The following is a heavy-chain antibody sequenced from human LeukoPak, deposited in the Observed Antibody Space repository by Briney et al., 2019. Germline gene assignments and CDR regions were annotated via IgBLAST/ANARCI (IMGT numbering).Heavy chain of an antibody. CDR1: GFIFSNYW. CDR3: VRDGGVSGYDLLDY. D-gene: IGHD5-12*01. V-gene: IGHV3-7*01. CDR2: INQDGSKE. Sequence: GGSLRLSCTASGFIFSNYWMTWVRQAPGKGLEWVAQINQDGSKEYYIDSVKARFSISPDNARSSLSLQMNSLRAEDTAVDYCVRDGGVSGYDLLDYWGQGTFVTVSS. J-gene: IGHJ4*02.